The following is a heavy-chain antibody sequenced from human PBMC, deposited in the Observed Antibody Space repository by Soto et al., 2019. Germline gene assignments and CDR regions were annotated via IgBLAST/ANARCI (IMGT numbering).Heavy chain of an antibody. CDR1: GWYFSGYY. CDR3: ARAGDSSDYAQS. D-gene: IGHD3-22*01. CDR2: INLSGRT. Sequence: LKTLPLTCAVYGWYFSGYYWSWIRQPPGKGMDRIGEINLSGRTNYNPSLQSRVTISVDKSKNQFSLKLGSVTDAYTAVYYCARAGDSSDYAQSWSQGTQVTSSS. V-gene: IGHV4-34*01. J-gene: IGHJ5*02.